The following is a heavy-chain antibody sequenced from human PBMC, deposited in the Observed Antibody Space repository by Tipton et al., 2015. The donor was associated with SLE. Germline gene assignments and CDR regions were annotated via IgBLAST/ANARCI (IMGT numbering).Heavy chain of an antibody. CDR2: IYSGGST. CDR1: GASISTEGYS. Sequence: LSLTCVVSGASISTEGYSWSWVRQAPGKGLEWVSVIYSGGSTYYADSVKGRFTISRDNSKNTLYLQMNSLRAEDTAVYYCAGGDGYSSSSDAFDIWGQGTMVTVSS. J-gene: IGHJ3*02. CDR3: AGGDGYSSSSDAFDI. V-gene: IGHV3-53*05. D-gene: IGHD6-6*01.